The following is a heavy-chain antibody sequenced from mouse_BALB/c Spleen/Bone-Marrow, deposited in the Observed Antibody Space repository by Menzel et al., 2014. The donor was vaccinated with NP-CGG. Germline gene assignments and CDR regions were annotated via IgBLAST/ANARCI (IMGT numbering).Heavy chain of an antibody. D-gene: IGHD1-2*01. J-gene: IGHJ4*01. CDR3: ARWDYGDYAMDY. CDR2: ISYSSCT. Sequence: EVKLVESGPGLVKPSQSLSLTCTVTGYSITSDYAWNWIRQFQVNKLEWMGYISYSSCTNYNPSLKSRISITRDTSKNQFFLQLNSVTAEDTATYYCARWDYGDYAMDYWGQGTSVTVSS. CDR1: GYSITSDYA. V-gene: IGHV3-2*02.